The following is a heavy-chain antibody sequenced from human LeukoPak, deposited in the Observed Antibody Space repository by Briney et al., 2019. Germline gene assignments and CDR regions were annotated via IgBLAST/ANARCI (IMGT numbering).Heavy chain of an antibody. CDR2: ISYDGSNK. V-gene: IGHV3-30*18. Sequence: PGGSLRLSCAASGFTFSSYGMHWVRQAPGKGLEWVAVISYDGSNKYYADSVKGRFTISRDNSKNTLYLQMNSLRAEDTAVYYCAKDSRYSSSWYLGYFDYWGQGTLVTVSS. CDR3: AKDSRYSSSWYLGYFDY. CDR1: GFTFSSYG. J-gene: IGHJ4*02. D-gene: IGHD6-13*01.